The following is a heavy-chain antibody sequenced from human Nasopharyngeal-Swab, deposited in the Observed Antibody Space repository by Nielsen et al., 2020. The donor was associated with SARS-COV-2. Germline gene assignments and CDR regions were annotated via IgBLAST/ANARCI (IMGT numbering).Heavy chain of an antibody. CDR1: GYTFTTHA. CDR2: ISTYIGNT. J-gene: IGHJ6*02. D-gene: IGHD3-16*02. V-gene: IGHV1-18*01. Sequence: ASVKVSCKASGYTFTTHAISWVRQAPGQGLEWMGWISTYIGNTNYAQKLQGRVTMTTGTSTSTAYMELRSLRSDDTAVYYCAREGLSDYYYGMDVWGQGTTVTVSS. CDR3: AREGLSDYYYGMDV.